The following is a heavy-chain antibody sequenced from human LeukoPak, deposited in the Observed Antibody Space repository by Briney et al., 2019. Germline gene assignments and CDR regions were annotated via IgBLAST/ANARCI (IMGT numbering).Heavy chain of an antibody. CDR2: ISAYNGHT. D-gene: IGHD5-12*01. CDR1: GYTFTNYG. V-gene: IGHV1-18*01. CDR3: ARALYSDYYSYLNWFDP. Sequence: ASVKVSCKASGYTFTNYGIGWVRQAPGQGLEWMGWISAYNGHTNYAQKFQDRVTMTTDTSTSTAYVELRSLRSDDTAIYYCARALYSDYYSYLNWFDPWGQGTLVTVSS. J-gene: IGHJ5*02.